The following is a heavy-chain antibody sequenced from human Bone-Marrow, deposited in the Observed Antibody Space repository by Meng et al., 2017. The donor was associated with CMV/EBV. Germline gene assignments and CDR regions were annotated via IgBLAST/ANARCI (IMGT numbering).Heavy chain of an antibody. J-gene: IGHJ6*02. CDR3: AKNGLYDFWSGYYTGYYYGMDV. Sequence: GGSLRLSCAASGFTFSSYCMHWVRQAPGKGLEWVSYISSSGSTIYYADSVKGRFTISRDNAKNSLYLQMNSLRAEDTGVYYCAKNGLYDFWSGYYTGYYYGMDVWGQGTTVTVSS. V-gene: IGHV3-48*04. D-gene: IGHD3-3*01. CDR1: GFTFSSYC. CDR2: ISSSGSTI.